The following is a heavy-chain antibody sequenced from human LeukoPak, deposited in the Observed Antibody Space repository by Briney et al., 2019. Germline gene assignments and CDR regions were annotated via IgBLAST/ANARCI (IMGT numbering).Heavy chain of an antibody. V-gene: IGHV3-33*06. CDR2: IWYDGSNK. CDR1: GFTFSSYG. J-gene: IGHJ4*02. CDR3: AKGPRGSQYYDILTGYYRLDFDY. Sequence: GRSLRLSCAASGFTFSSYGMHWVRQAPGKGLEWVAVIWYDGSNKYYADSVKGQFTISRDNSKNTLYLQMNSLRAEDTAVYYCAKGPRGSQYYDILTGYYRLDFDYWGQGTLVTVSS. D-gene: IGHD3-9*01.